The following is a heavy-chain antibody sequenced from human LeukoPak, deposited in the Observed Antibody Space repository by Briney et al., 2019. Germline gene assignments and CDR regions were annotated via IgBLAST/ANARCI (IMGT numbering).Heavy chain of an antibody. CDR1: GFTFSNAW. Sequence: PGGSLRLSCAASGFTFSNAWMSWVRQAPGKGLEWVGRVISKTDGGTTDYAAPVKGRFTISRDDSKNTLYLQMNSLKTEDTAVYYCTTQADYWGQGTLSPSPQ. J-gene: IGHJ4*02. CDR3: TTQADY. V-gene: IGHV3-15*01. CDR2: VISKTDGGTT.